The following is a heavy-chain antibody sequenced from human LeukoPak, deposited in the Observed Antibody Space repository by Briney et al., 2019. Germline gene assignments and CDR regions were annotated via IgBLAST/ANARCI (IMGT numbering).Heavy chain of an antibody. D-gene: IGHD5-18*01. CDR3: ARDLTSDTAMAKRYDFDY. Sequence: KPGGSLRLSCAAYGFTFIDAWMTWVRQAPGKGLEWVSSISSSSSYIYYADSVKGRFTISRDNAKNSLYLQMNSLRAEDTAVYYCARDLTSDTAMAKRYDFDYWGQGTLVTVSS. V-gene: IGHV3-21*01. CDR2: ISSSSSYI. CDR1: GFTFIDAW. J-gene: IGHJ4*02.